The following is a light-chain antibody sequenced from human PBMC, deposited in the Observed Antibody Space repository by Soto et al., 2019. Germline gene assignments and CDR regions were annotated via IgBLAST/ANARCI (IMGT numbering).Light chain of an antibody. CDR2: EGS. Sequence: QSALTQPPSASGSPGQSVTISCTGTSSDVGTYKYVSWYQQHPGKAPKLVIYEGSKRPSGVPDRFSGSKSGNTASLTVSGLHAEDEADYYCSSYAGSNNFVFGTGTKVTVL. CDR1: SSDVGTYKY. V-gene: IGLV2-8*01. J-gene: IGLJ1*01. CDR3: SSYAGSNNFV.